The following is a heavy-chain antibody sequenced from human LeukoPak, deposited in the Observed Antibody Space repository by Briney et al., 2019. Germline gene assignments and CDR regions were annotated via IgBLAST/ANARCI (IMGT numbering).Heavy chain of an antibody. D-gene: IGHD6-19*01. J-gene: IGHJ5*01. CDR3: ATKQWLAPPPDS. Sequence: GGSLRLSCAASGFTFSKYWMLWVRQAPGKGLESVSRINTDGTVTTYADSVKGRFTVSRYNADNTMFLQMNSVRDEDMAVYYCATKQWLAPPPDSWGQGTPVTVSS. CDR1: GFTFSKYW. V-gene: IGHV3-74*01. CDR2: INTDGTVT.